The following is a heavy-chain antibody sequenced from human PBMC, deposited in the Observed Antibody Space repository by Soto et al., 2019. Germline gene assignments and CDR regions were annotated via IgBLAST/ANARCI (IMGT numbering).Heavy chain of an antibody. CDR1: GFTFSSYA. CDR2: ISDDGSNK. Sequence: QVQLVESGGGVVQPGRSLRLSCAASGFTFSSYAMHWVRQAPGKGLEWVAVISDDGSNKYYADSVKGRFTISRDNSKNTLYLQMNSLRAEDTAVYYCGGEDGMVVWGQGTTVTVSS. J-gene: IGHJ6*02. CDR3: GGEDGMVV. V-gene: IGHV3-30-3*01.